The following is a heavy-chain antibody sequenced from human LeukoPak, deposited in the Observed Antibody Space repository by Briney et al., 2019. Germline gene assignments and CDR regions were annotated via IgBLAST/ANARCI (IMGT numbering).Heavy chain of an antibody. D-gene: IGHD3-10*02. Sequence: GGSLRLSCAASGFTFSNYWMHWVRQAPGKGLVWVSHIKSDGSSTNYADSVKGRFTISRDNAKNTLYLQMNSLRAEDTAVCYCVRDVLRGGQGTLVTVSS. CDR3: VRDVLR. CDR1: GFTFSNYW. CDR2: IKSDGSST. V-gene: IGHV3-74*01. J-gene: IGHJ4*02.